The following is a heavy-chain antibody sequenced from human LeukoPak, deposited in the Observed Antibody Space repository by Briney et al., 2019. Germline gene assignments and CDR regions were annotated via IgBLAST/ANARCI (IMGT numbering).Heavy chain of an antibody. D-gene: IGHD1-26*01. CDR1: GGSISSYY. J-gene: IGHJ2*01. CDR3: ARDFGGSYWDGWYFDL. Sequence: PSETLSLTCTVSGGSISSYYWGWIRQPPGKGLEWIGSIYYSGSTYYNPSLKSRVTISVDTSKNQFSLKLSSVTAADTAVYYCARDFGGSYWDGWYFDLWGRGTLVTVSS. CDR2: IYYSGST. V-gene: IGHV4-39*07.